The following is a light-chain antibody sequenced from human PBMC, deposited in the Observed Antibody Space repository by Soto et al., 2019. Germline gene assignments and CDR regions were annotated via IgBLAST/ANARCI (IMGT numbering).Light chain of an antibody. CDR3: QQFNNYPLMYT. CDR2: DAS. CDR1: QGISSA. V-gene: IGKV1D-13*01. J-gene: IGKJ2*01. Sequence: AIQLTQSPSSLSASVGDRVTITCRASQGISSALAWYQQKPGTAPKLLIYDASSLESGVPSRFSGSRSGPDFTLTISSLQPEDFATYYCQQFNNYPLMYTFGQGTKVDIK.